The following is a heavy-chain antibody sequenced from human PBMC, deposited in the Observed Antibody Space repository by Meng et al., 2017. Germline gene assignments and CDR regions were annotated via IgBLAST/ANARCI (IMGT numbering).Heavy chain of an antibody. Sequence: GAGVKKPGSAVKAPCKASGGTFSSYAIRWWRQAPGKGLEWMGGIIPIFGTANYAQKFQGRVTITADESTSTAYMELSSLRSEDTAVYYCARDQGSKATKFDYWGQGTLVTVSS. CDR1: GGTFSSYA. CDR2: IIPIFGTA. J-gene: IGHJ4*02. D-gene: IGHD5-24*01. CDR3: ARDQGSKATKFDY. V-gene: IGHV1-69*01.